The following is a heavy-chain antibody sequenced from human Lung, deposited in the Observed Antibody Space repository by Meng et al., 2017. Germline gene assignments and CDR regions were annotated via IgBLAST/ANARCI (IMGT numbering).Heavy chain of an antibody. CDR1: GGSFSDYY. CDR2: INHSGST. Sequence: VQPQQLGAGLLKPSETLSLTCVASGGSFSDYYWSWIRQPPGKGLEWIGEINHSGSTNYNPSLESRATISVDTSQNNLSLKLSSVTAADSVVYYCARGPTTMAHDFDYWGQGTLVTVSS. V-gene: IGHV4-34*01. J-gene: IGHJ4*02. D-gene: IGHD4-11*01. CDR3: ARGPTTMAHDFDY.